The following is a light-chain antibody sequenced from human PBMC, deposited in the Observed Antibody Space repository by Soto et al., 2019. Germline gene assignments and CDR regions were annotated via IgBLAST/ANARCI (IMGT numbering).Light chain of an antibody. V-gene: IGLV2-23*01. CDR2: EGS. J-gene: IGLJ1*01. Sequence: QSALTQPASVSGSPGQSITLSCIGTGSDVGSYNHVSWYQQHPGKAPKLMIYEGSERPSGVSNRFSASKSGNTASLTISGLQAEDEADYYCCSYARSTLYAFATGTKLTVL. CDR1: GSDVGSYNH. CDR3: CSYARSTLYA.